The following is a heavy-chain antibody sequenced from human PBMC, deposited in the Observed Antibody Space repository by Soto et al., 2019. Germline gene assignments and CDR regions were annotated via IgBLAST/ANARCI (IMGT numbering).Heavy chain of an antibody. CDR2: MNPNSGNT. D-gene: IGHD3-3*01. V-gene: IGHV1-8*01. CDR3: ARGRSYDFWSGYYQPPPY. CDR1: GYTFTSYD. J-gene: IGHJ4*02. Sequence: QVQLVQSGAEVKKPGASVKVSCKASGYTFTSYDINWVRQATGQGLEWMGWMNPNSGNTGYAQKFQGRVTMTRNTSISTAYMELSSLRSEDTAVYYCARGRSYDFWSGYYQPPPYWGQGTLVTVSS.